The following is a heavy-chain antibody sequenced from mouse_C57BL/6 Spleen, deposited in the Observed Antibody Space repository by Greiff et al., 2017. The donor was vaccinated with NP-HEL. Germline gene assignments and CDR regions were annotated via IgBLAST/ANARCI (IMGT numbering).Heavy chain of an antibody. J-gene: IGHJ1*03. V-gene: IGHV1-52*01. CDR1: GYTFTSYW. CDR3: ARYPYYGYFDV. Sequence: VQLQQPGAELVRPGSSVKLSCKASGYTFTSYWMHWVKQRPIQGLEWIGNIDPSDSETHYNQKFKDKATLTVDKSSSTAYMQLSSLTSEDSAVYYCARYPYYGYFDVWGTGTTVTVSS. CDR2: IDPSDSET.